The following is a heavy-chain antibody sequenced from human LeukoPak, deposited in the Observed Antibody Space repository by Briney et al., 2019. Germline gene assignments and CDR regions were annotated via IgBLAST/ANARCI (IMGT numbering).Heavy chain of an antibody. CDR2: ISAYNGNT. Sequence: GASVKVSCKASGGTFSSYAISWVRQAPGQGLEWMGWISAYNGNTNYAQKLQGRVTMTTDTSTSTAYMELRSLRSDDTAVYYCARVHTVRGKYGMDVWGQGTTVTVSS. CDR1: GGTFSSYA. CDR3: ARVHTVRGKYGMDV. D-gene: IGHD3-10*01. V-gene: IGHV1-18*01. J-gene: IGHJ6*02.